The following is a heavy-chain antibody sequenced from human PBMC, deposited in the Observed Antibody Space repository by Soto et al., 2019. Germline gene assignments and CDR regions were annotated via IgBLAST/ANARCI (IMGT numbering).Heavy chain of an antibody. CDR1: GFTFSSYA. Sequence: GGSLRLSCAASGFTFSSYAMSWVRQAAGKGLEWVSAISGSGGSTYYADSVKGRFTISRDNAKNSLYLQMNSLRAEDTAVYYCARDPSIAVAGFFPWGQGTLVTVSS. CDR2: ISGSGGST. J-gene: IGHJ5*02. CDR3: ARDPSIAVAGFFP. V-gene: IGHV3-23*01. D-gene: IGHD6-19*01.